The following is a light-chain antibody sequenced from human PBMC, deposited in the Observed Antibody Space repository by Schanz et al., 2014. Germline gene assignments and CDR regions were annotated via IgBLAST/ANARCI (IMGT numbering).Light chain of an antibody. CDR3: SSYTSSPSWV. Sequence: QSALTQPASVSGSPGQSITISCTGTSSDVGDYNYVSWYQQHPGKAPKLMIYEVSKRPSGVPDRFSGSKSGNTASLTVSGLQAEDEADYYCSSYTSSPSWVFGGGTKLTVL. J-gene: IGLJ3*02. V-gene: IGLV2-14*01. CDR2: EVS. CDR1: SSDVGDYNY.